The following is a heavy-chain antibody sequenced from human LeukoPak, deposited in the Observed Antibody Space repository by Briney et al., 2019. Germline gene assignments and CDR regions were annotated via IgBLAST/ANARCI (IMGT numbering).Heavy chain of an antibody. D-gene: IGHD2-8*01. CDR2: INPNSGGT. J-gene: IGHJ5*02. CDR1: GYTFTGYY. CDR3: ARDPGVVLMVYAIGGFDP. V-gene: IGHV1-2*02. Sequence: ASVKVSCKASGYTFTGYYMHWVRQAPGQGLEWMGWINPNSGGTNYAQKFQGRVTMTRDTSISTAYMELSRLGSDDTAVYYCARDPGVVLMVYAIGGFDPWGQGTLVTVSS.